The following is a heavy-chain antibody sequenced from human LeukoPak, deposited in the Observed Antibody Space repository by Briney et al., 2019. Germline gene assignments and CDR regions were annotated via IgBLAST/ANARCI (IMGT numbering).Heavy chain of an antibody. CDR1: GVTFSSHA. Sequence: GGSLRLSCAASGVTFSSHAMFWVRQAPGKGLEWVAVIWYDGSNQYYADSVKGRFTISRDNSKNTLYLQMNSLRAEDTAVYYCARDKRYGSRSYSSYGMDVWGQGTTVTVSS. V-gene: IGHV3-33*01. CDR2: IWYDGSNQ. J-gene: IGHJ6*02. D-gene: IGHD3-10*01. CDR3: ARDKRYGSRSYSSYGMDV.